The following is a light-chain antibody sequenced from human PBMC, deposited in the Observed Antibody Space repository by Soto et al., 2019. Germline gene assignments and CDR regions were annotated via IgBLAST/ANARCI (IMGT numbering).Light chain of an antibody. CDR1: KSVTRY. V-gene: IGKV1-39*01. J-gene: IGKJ5*01. CDR3: QQTYSTPIT. CDR2: TAS. Sequence: DIQMTQSPASLSASVGVRVTITCWASKSVTRYLNWYQRKPGKAPKLLIYTASNLQGGVPSRFTGSGSGTYFTLTISSLQPEDFATYYCQQTYSTPITFGQGTRLEIK.